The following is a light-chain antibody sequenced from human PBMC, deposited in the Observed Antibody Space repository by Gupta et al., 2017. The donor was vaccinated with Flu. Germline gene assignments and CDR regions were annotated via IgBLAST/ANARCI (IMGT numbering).Light chain of an antibody. Sequence: DIQMTQSPSTLSASIGDRVTITGRASQSISSLVDWYQQKPGKAPKLLIYKASSLQSGVPSRFSGSVSGTEFTFTITSLQPDDFATYYCQQYRTYLRAFGQGTKVEFK. J-gene: IGKJ1*01. CDR2: KAS. V-gene: IGKV1-5*03. CDR1: QSISSL. CDR3: QQYRTYLRA.